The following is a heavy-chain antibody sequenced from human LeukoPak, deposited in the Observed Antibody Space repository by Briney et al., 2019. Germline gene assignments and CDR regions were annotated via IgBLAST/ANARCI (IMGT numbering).Heavy chain of an antibody. D-gene: IGHD3-3*01. CDR3: ARTPSLRFLEWLHYNWFDP. V-gene: IGHV4-34*01. CDR2: INHSGST. CDR1: GGSFSGYY. J-gene: IGHJ5*02. Sequence: SETLSLTCAVYGGSFSGYYWSWIRQPPGKGLEWIGEINHSGSTNYNPSLKSRVTISVDTSKNQFSPKLSSVTAADTAVYYCARTPSLRFLEWLHYNWFDPWGQGTLVTVSS.